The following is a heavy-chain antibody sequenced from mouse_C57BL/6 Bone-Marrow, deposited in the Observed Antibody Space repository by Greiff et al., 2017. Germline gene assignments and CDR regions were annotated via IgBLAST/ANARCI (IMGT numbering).Heavy chain of an antibody. CDR3: AGTKNWDSWFAY. V-gene: IGHV1-54*01. Sequence: VQLQQSGAELVRPGTSVKVSCKASGYAFTNYLIEWVKQRPGQGLEWIGVINPGSGGTNYNEKFKGKATLTADKSSSTAYMQLSSLTSADSAVYFCAGTKNWDSWFAYWGQGTLVTVSA. D-gene: IGHD4-1*01. CDR1: GYAFTNYL. J-gene: IGHJ3*01. CDR2: INPGSGGT.